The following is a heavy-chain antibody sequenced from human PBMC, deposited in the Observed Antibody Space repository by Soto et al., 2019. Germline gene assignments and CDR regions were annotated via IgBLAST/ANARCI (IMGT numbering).Heavy chain of an antibody. CDR2: IYYSGST. CDR3: ASLDIVATIKDSSGWYRFDY. J-gene: IGHJ4*02. D-gene: IGHD5-12*01. CDR1: GGSISSGGYY. V-gene: IGHV4-31*03. Sequence: PSETLSLTCTVSGGSISSGGYYWSCIRQHPGKGLEWIGYIYYSGSTYYNPSLKSRVTISVDTSKNQFSLKLSSVTAADTAVYYCASLDIVATIKDSSGWYRFDYWGQGTLVTVSS.